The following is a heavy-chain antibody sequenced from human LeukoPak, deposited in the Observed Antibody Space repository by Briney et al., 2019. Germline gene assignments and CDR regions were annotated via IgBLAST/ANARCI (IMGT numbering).Heavy chain of an antibody. J-gene: IGHJ4*02. CDR2: INPNSGGT. V-gene: IGHV1-2*06. Sequence: ASVKVSCKASGYTFTCYYMHWVRQAPGQGLEWMGRINPNSGGTNYAQKFQGRVTMTRDTSTSTVYMELSSLRSEDTAVYYCAREGLMMGYCSSTSCYAFDYWGQGTLVTVSS. CDR1: GYTFTCYY. D-gene: IGHD2-2*01. CDR3: AREGLMMGYCSSTSCYAFDY.